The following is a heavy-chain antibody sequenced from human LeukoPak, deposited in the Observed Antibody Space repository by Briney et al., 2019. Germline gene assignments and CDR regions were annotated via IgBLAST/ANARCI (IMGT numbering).Heavy chain of an antibody. D-gene: IGHD3-10*01. CDR3: ARVALLWFGEAPFFDY. Sequence: GGSLRLSCAASGFTFSDYYMSWIRQAPGKGLEWISYTSNIGSTISYADSVKGRFTISRDNAKNSLYLQMSSLRAEDTAVYYCARVALLWFGEAPFFDYWGQGTLLTVSS. CDR2: TSNIGSTI. CDR1: GFTFSDYY. J-gene: IGHJ4*02. V-gene: IGHV3-11*01.